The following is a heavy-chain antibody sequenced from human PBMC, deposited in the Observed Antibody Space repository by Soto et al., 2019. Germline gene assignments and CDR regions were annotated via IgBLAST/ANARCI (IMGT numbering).Heavy chain of an antibody. CDR1: GGSISSSGSY. Sequence: SETLSLTCSVSGGSISSSGSYWGWIRQPPGKGLEWIGSIDYAGNTYYNPSLRSRLTISADTSKNQFSLKLTSVTAADTAVFFCARQYNFWGQGTLVTVSS. D-gene: IGHD5-18*01. J-gene: IGHJ4*02. V-gene: IGHV4-39*01. CDR3: ARQYNF. CDR2: IDYAGNT.